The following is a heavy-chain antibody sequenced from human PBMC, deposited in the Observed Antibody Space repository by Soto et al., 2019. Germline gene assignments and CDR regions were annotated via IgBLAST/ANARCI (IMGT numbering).Heavy chain of an antibody. V-gene: IGHV4-30-2*01. CDR3: AAGGGLPRYY. CDR1: GGSISSGGYS. Sequence: QLQLQESGSGLVKPSQTLSLTCAVSGGSISSGGYSWSWIRQPPGKGLEWIGYSYHSGSTYYHPSLKSRVTISVDRSKNQFSLKLSSVTAADTAVYYWAAGGGLPRYYWGQGTLVTVSS. D-gene: IGHD5-12*01. J-gene: IGHJ4*02. CDR2: SYHSGST.